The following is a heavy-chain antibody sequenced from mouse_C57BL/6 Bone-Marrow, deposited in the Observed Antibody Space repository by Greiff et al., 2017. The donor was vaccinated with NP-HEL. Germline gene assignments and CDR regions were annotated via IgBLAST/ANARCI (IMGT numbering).Heavy chain of an antibody. CDR1: GFNIKDYY. V-gene: IGHV14-2*01. Sequence: EVQLKESGAELVKPGASVKLSCTASGFNIKDYYMHWVKQRTEQGLEWIGRIDPEDGETQYAPKFQGKATITADTSSTTAYLQLSSLTSEDTAVYYCARFTTVVAHWYYEVWGTGTTVTVSS. J-gene: IGHJ1*03. CDR3: ARFTTVVAHWYYEV. CDR2: IDPEDGET. D-gene: IGHD1-1*01.